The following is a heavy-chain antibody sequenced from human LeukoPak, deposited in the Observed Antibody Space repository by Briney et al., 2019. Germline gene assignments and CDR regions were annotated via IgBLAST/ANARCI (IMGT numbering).Heavy chain of an antibody. CDR3: ARSQGYCSSTSCYTDDY. Sequence: GSLRLSCAASGFTVSSNYMSWIRQPPGKGLEWIGEIDHSGSTNYNPSLKSRVTISVDTSKNQFSLKLSSVTAADTAVYYCARSQGYCSSTSCYTDDYWGQGTLVTVSS. CDR2: IDHSGST. CDR1: GFTVSSNY. V-gene: IGHV4-34*01. D-gene: IGHD2-2*02. J-gene: IGHJ4*02.